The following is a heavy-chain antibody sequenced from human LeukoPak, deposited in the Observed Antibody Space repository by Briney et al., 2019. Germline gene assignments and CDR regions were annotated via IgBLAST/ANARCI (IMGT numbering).Heavy chain of an antibody. J-gene: IGHJ5*02. Sequence: ASVKVSCKASGYTFTSYDINWVRQATGQGLEWMGWMNPNSGNTGYAQKFQGRVTMTRNTSIRTAYMELSSLRSEDTAVYYCASSYYYGSGSYYNNWFDPWGQGTLVTVSS. CDR1: GYTFTSYD. CDR2: MNPNSGNT. D-gene: IGHD3-10*01. CDR3: ASSYYYGSGSYYNNWFDP. V-gene: IGHV1-8*01.